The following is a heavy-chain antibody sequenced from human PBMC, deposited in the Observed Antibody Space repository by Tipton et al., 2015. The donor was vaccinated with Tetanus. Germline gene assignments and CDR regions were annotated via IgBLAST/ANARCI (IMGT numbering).Heavy chain of an antibody. D-gene: IGHD1-14*01. CDR3: ARLSSTSNHAHGFDI. CDR2: ISESGST. CDR1: GVSITSDY. V-gene: IGHV4-59*01. Sequence: PGLVKPSETLSLTCTVSGVSITSDYWSWIRQPPGKGLEWIGYISESGSTNYNPSLKSRVTVSKDTSNNQFSLKLTSVTAADTAMYYCARLSSTSNHAHGFDIWGQGTMVTVSS. J-gene: IGHJ3*02.